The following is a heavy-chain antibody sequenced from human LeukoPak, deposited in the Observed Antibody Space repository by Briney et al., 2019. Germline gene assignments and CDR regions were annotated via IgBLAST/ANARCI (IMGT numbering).Heavy chain of an antibody. Sequence: GGSLRLSCAASAFPFCNYAISWVRQAPGKGLEWVSSISGSGDNTYYADSVKGRFTISRDNSKNTLFLQMNSLRAEDTAVYYCAKGYNYGRFDYWGQGTLVTVSS. D-gene: IGHD5-18*01. CDR2: ISGSGDNT. CDR3: AKGYNYGRFDY. J-gene: IGHJ4*02. CDR1: AFPFCNYA. V-gene: IGHV3-23*01.